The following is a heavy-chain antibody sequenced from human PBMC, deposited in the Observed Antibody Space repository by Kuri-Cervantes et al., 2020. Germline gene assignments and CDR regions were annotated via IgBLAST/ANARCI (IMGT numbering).Heavy chain of an antibody. CDR3: ARGAAMDSNYYYGMDV. V-gene: IGHV3-30*04. J-gene: IGHJ6*02. CDR2: ISYDGSNK. Sequence: GESLKISCAASGFTFSSYAMHWVRQAPGKGLEWVAVISYDGSNKYYADSVKGRFTISRDNSKNTLYLQMNSLRAEDTAVYYCARGAAMDSNYYYGMDVWGQGTTVTVSS. CDR1: GFTFSSYA. D-gene: IGHD5-18*01.